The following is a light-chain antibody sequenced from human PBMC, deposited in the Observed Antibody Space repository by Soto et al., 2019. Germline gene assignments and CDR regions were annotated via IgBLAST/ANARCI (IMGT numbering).Light chain of an antibody. V-gene: IGKV3-20*01. J-gene: IGKJ5*01. CDR2: GAS. CDR3: QKYGTSPLT. CDR1: QSVSSY. Sequence: EVVLTQSPGTLSLSPGERATLSCRASQSVSSYLAWYQQKPGQAPRLLIYGASSRATGIPDRFSGSGSGTDFTLTISRLEPEDFAVYCCQKYGTSPLTFGQGTRLEIK.